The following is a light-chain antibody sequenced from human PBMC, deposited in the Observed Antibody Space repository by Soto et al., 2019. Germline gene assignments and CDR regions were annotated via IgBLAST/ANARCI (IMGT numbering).Light chain of an antibody. CDR1: QSLAGHY. Sequence: EIVLVQSPGTLSLSPGERATLSCRASQSLAGHYLAWYQQKPGQAPRLLIDGASTSATGTPDRFSGSGSGTDFTLTISRLEPEDFAGYYCQQYGTSPPLTFGGGTKVEIK. CDR2: GAS. V-gene: IGKV3-20*01. J-gene: IGKJ4*01. CDR3: QQYGTSPPLT.